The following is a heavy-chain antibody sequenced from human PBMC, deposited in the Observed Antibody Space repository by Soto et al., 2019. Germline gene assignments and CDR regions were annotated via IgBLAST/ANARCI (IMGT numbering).Heavy chain of an antibody. CDR2: IYYSGST. V-gene: IGHV4-59*01. Sequence: QVQLQESGPGLVKPSETLSLTCTVSGGSISSYYWSWIRQPPGKGLEWIGYIYYSGSTNYNPSLKGRLTISVDTSKNQFSLKLSSVTAADTAVYYCARARVVAATLYYYYSGMDVWGQGTTVTVSS. D-gene: IGHD2-15*01. CDR3: ARARVVAATLYYYYSGMDV. CDR1: GGSISSYY. J-gene: IGHJ6*02.